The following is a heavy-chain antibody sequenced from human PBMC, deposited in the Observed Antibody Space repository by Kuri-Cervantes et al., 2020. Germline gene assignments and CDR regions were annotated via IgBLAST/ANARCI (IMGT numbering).Heavy chain of an antibody. CDR1: GVSITSHY. CDR2: IYTTGST. D-gene: IGHD3-22*01. Sequence: SETLSLTCDVSGVSITSHYWSWIRQPAGKGLEWIGRIYTTGSTQYNASLKTRVAMSLDKSKNQFSLKLSSVTAADTAVYYCARDLMADYYDSSGYYGDYWGQGTLVTVSS. V-gene: IGHV4-4*07. CDR3: ARDLMADYYDSSGYYGDY. J-gene: IGHJ4*02.